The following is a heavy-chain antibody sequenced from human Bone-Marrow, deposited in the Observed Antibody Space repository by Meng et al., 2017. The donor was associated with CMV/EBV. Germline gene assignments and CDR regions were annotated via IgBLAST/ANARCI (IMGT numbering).Heavy chain of an antibody. V-gene: IGHV1-2*02. CDR1: GYIFTGYY. D-gene: IGHD3-22*01. CDR3: ARDTPEYSDSSGYPTLAY. Sequence: ASVKVSCKTSGYIFTGYYLFWVRQAPGQGLEWMGWINPKTGGTKYAQNFQGRVALTRDTSTSTAYMDLTRLTSDDKAIYYCARDTPEYSDSSGYPTLAYWGQGTLVTVSS. J-gene: IGHJ4*02. CDR2: INPKTGGT.